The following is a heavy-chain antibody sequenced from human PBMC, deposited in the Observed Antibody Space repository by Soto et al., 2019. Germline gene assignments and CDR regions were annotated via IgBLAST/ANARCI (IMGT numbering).Heavy chain of an antibody. CDR1: GFTFSRYA. J-gene: IGHJ4*02. V-gene: IGHV3-23*01. CDR2: ISGSGGST. D-gene: IGHD6-19*01. Sequence: GGSLRLSCAASGFTFSRYAMSWVLQAPWKGLEWVSAISGSGGSTYYADSVKGRFTISRDNSKNTLYLQMNSLRAEDTAVYYCAKEVPFLAVAGTFDYWGQGTLVTVSS. CDR3: AKEVPFLAVAGTFDY.